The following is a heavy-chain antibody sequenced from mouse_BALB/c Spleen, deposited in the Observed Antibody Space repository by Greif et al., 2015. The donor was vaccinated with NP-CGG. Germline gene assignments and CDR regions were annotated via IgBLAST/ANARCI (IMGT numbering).Heavy chain of an antibody. CDR1: GYAFSSSW. J-gene: IGHJ4*01. D-gene: IGHD1-1*01. Sequence: VKLQESGPELVKPGASVKISCKASGYAFSSSWVNWVKQRPGQGLEWIGRIYPGDGDTNYNGKFKGKATLTADKSSSTAYMQLSSLTSVDSAVYFCARSYYGSSYAMDYWGQGTSVTVSS. CDR3: ARSYYGSSYAMDY. CDR2: IYPGDGDT. V-gene: IGHV1-82*01.